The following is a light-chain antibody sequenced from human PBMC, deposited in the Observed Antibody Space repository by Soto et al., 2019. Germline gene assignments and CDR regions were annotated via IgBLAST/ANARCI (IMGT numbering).Light chain of an antibody. V-gene: IGKV3-11*01. Sequence: EIVLTQSPGTLSLSPGERATLSCRASQSVSSYLAWYQQKPGQAPRLLIYDAFNRATGIPARFSGSGSGTDFTLTISSLEPEDFAVYYCQQRSNWPRTFGQGTKVEIK. CDR1: QSVSSY. J-gene: IGKJ1*01. CDR2: DAF. CDR3: QQRSNWPRT.